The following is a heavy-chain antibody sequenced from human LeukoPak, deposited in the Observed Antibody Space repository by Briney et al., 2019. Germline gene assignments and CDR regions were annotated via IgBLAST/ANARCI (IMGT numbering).Heavy chain of an antibody. CDR1: GFTFSDYY. V-gene: IGHV3-11*01. D-gene: IGHD1-1*01. CDR3: AKDPWNVPGDAFDI. J-gene: IGHJ3*02. Sequence: GGSLRLSCAASGFTFSDYYMSWIRQAPGKGLEWVSYISSSGSTIYYADSVKGRFTISRDNAKNSLYLQMNSLRAEDTAVYYCAKDPWNVPGDAFDIWGQGTMVTVSS. CDR2: ISSSGSTI.